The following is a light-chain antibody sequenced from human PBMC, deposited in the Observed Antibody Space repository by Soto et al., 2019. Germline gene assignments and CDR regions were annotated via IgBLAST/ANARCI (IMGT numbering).Light chain of an antibody. CDR3: QQYNTSPWT. V-gene: IGKV3-20*01. CDR1: QTVSSAY. J-gene: IGKJ1*01. Sequence: DTLLTQSPGTLSLSPGERATLSCRASQTVSSAYLAWFQQKPGQAPRLLIYGASSRATGIPDRFSGAGSGTEFTLTISRVAPEDYAVYYCQQYNTSPWTFGQGTKVDIK. CDR2: GAS.